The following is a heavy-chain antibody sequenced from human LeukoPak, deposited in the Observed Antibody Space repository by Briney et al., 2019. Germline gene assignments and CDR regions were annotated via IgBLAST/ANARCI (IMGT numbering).Heavy chain of an antibody. V-gene: IGHV3-30-3*01. J-gene: IGHJ4*02. CDR2: ISYDANTK. Sequence: PGVSLRLSCTASGFTFSTYAMHWVRQPPGKALECVAFISYDANTKYYTDSVKGRFTIYRDNSKNVVYLQMNSLRAEDTAVYYCARDPSQGDSWGQGTLVTVSS. CDR3: ARDPSQGDS. CDR1: GFTFSTYA.